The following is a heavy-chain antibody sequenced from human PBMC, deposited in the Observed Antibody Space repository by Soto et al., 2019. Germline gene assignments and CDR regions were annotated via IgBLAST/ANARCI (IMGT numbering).Heavy chain of an antibody. CDR2: IKSKTDGGTT. CDR3: TAKRGDYYYYGMDV. Sequence: EVQLVESGGGLVKPGGSLRLSCAASGFTFSNAWMNWVRQAPGKGLEWVGRIKSKTDGGTTDYAAPVKGRFTISRDDSKNTLYLQMNSLKTEDTAVYYCTAKRGDYYYYGMDVWGQGTTVTDSS. D-gene: IGHD3-16*01. V-gene: IGHV3-15*07. J-gene: IGHJ6*02. CDR1: GFTFSNAW.